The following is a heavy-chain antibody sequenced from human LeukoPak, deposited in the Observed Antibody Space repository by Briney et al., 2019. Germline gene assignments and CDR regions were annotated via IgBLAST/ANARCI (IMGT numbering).Heavy chain of an antibody. Sequence: GGSLRLSCAASGFTFSSYWMRWVRHAPGKGLVWVSRINSDGSSITYADSVKGRFTISRDNAKNTLYLQMNSLRVEDTAVYYCAREGRVSVYDFDCWGQGTLVTVSS. V-gene: IGHV3-74*03. CDR1: GFTFSSYW. CDR2: INSDGSSI. CDR3: AREGRVSVYDFDC. D-gene: IGHD5/OR15-5a*01. J-gene: IGHJ4*02.